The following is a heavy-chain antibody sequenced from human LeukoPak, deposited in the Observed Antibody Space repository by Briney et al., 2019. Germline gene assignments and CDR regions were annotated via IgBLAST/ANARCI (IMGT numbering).Heavy chain of an antibody. J-gene: IGHJ4*02. V-gene: IGHV4-4*07. D-gene: IGHD2-15*01. CDR2: IHTSGNT. CDR1: GGSLSGYY. Sequence: SETLSLTCTVSGGSLSGYYWSWIRQPAGRGLEWVGHIHTSGNTNYNTSLKSRVTMSVDTSNNQFSLRVSSVTAADTAIYYCVRGGSKAAATFDYWGQGTLVTVFS. CDR3: VRGGSKAAATFDY.